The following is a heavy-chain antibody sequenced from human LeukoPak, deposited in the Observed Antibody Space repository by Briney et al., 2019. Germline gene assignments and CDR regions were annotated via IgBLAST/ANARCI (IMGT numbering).Heavy chain of an antibody. CDR3: AKTLGNRIPAACDY. D-gene: IGHD6-13*01. Sequence: GGSLRLSCAASGFTFSSYGMHWVRQAPGKGLEWVAFIRYDGSNKYYADSVKGRFTISRDNSKNTLYLQMNSLRAEDTAVYYCAKTLGNRIPAACDYWGQGTLVTVSS. CDR2: IRYDGSNK. CDR1: GFTFSSYG. J-gene: IGHJ4*02. V-gene: IGHV3-30*02.